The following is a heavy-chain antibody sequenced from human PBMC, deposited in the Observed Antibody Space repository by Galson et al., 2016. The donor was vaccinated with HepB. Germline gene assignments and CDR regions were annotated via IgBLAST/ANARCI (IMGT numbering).Heavy chain of an antibody. CDR3: ARESLIAAPAQFDY. V-gene: IGHV3-30*03. D-gene: IGHD6-13*01. CDR1: GFTFRNYG. Sequence: SLRLSCAASGFTFRNYGMHWVRQAPGRGLEWVAVISYDRSNEYYADSVKGRFTTSRDNSKKTLYLQMNSLRPEDTAVYYCARESLIAAPAQFDYWGQGTLSPSPQ. CDR2: ISYDRSNE. J-gene: IGHJ4*02.